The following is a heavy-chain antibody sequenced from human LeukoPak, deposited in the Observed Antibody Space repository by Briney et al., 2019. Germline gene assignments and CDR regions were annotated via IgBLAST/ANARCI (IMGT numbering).Heavy chain of an antibody. CDR3: AGQYCGGGSCYRNWFDP. CDR2: IYSNGNT. D-gene: IGHD2-15*01. CDR1: AGPISSYY. J-gene: IGHJ5*02. V-gene: IGHV4-4*09. Sequence: SETLSLTCTVSAGPISSYYWNWIRQSPGKGLEWIGFIYSNGNTYYNPSLQSRVTISIDTSKKQFSLRLTSVTAADTAVYYCAGQYCGGGSCYRNWFDPWGQGTLVTVSS.